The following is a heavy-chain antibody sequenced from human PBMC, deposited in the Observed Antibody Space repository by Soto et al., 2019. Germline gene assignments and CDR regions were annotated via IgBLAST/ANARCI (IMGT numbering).Heavy chain of an antibody. Sequence: EVQLVESGGGLVKPGGSLRLYCAASGFSFSLYAMICVRQAPGKGLEWVSSVSSGSSYIYSADRLKCRFTISSDDAKNSLFLQMNSLRADDTAIYYCVRARATDSRPDYWGQGALVTVSS. CDR1: GFSFSLYA. D-gene: IGHD3-22*01. CDR3: VRARATDSRPDY. V-gene: IGHV3-21*02. J-gene: IGHJ4*02. CDR2: VSSGSSYI.